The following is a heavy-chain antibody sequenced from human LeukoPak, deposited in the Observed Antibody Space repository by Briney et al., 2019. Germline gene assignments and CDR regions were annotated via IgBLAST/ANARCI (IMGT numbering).Heavy chain of an antibody. CDR2: IYYSGST. J-gene: IGHJ4*02. CDR3: ARIAAAGPFDY. D-gene: IGHD6-13*01. CDR1: GGSISSHY. V-gene: IGHV4-59*11. Sequence: SETLSLTCTVSGGSISSHYWSWIRQPPGKGLEWIGYIYYSGSTNYNPSLKSRVTISVDTSKNQFSLKLSSVTAADTAVYYCARIAAAGPFDYWGQGTLVTVSS.